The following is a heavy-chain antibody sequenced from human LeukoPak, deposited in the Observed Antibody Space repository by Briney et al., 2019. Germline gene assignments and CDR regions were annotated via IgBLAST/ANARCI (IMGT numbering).Heavy chain of an antibody. CDR3: ARSAPAFDI. Sequence: GSLRLSCAASGFTFSSYGMHWVRQPPGKGLEWIGYIYYSGSTNYNPSLKSRVTISVDTSKNQFSLKLSSVTAADTAVYYCARSAPAFDIWGQGTMVTVSS. V-gene: IGHV4-59*01. D-gene: IGHD6-25*01. CDR1: GFTFSSYG. CDR2: IYYSGST. J-gene: IGHJ3*02.